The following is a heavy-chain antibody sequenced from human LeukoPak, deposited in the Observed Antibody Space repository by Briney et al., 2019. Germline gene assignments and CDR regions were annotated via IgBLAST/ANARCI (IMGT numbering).Heavy chain of an antibody. J-gene: IGHJ4*02. D-gene: IGHD4-17*01. CDR2: IIPIFGTA. CDR3: ARGYDYGDYVGDFDY. V-gene: IGHV1-69*05. Sequence: SVKVSCKASGGTFSSYAISWVRQAPGQGLEWMGGIIPIFGTANYAQKLQGRVTMTTDTSTSTVYMDLRGLRSDETAVYHCARGYDYGDYVGDFDYWGQGTLVTVSS. CDR1: GGTFSSYA.